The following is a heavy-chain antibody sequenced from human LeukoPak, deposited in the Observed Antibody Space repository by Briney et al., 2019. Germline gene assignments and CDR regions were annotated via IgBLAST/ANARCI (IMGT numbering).Heavy chain of an antibody. CDR1: GYTFTGYR. D-gene: IGHD5-24*01. V-gene: IGHV1-46*01. J-gene: IGHJ5*02. CDR3: ARDNSVRDGAWWFNP. CDR2: ISPSGGST. Sequence: ASVKVSCKAFGYTFTGYRMHWVRQAPGQGPEWMGVISPSGGSTIYAQKFKGRVTLTRDMSTSTDYLELSSLRSEDTAVYYCARDNSVRDGAWWFNPWGQGTLVTVSS.